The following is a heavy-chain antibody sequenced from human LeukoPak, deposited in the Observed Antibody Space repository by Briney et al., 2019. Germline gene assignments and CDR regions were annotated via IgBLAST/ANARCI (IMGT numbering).Heavy chain of an antibody. D-gene: IGHD5-18*01. CDR3: ATWDTAMGYWYFDL. Sequence: PGGSLRLSCAASGFTFSSYEMNWVRQAPGKGLEWVANIKQDGSEKYYVDSVKGRFTISRDNAKNSLYLQMNSLRAEDTAVYYCATWDTAMGYWYFDLWGRGTLVTVSS. V-gene: IGHV3-7*01. CDR1: GFTFSSYE. CDR2: IKQDGSEK. J-gene: IGHJ2*01.